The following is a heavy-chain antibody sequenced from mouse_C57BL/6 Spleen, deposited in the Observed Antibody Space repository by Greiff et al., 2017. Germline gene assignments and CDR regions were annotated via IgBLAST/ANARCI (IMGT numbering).Heavy chain of an antibody. CDR1: GFTFSDYG. Sequence: EVQLVESGGGLVKPGGSLKLSCAASGFTFSDYGMHWVRQAPEKGLEWVAYISSGSSTSYYADTVQGRFTISRDNAKNTLFLQMTSLRSEDTAMYYCARHQWGNYFDYGGQGTTLTVSS. J-gene: IGHJ2*01. CDR3: ARHQWGNYFDY. CDR2: ISSGSSTS. V-gene: IGHV5-17*01.